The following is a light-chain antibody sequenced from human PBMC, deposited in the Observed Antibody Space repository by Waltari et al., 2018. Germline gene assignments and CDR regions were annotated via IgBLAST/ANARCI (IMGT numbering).Light chain of an antibody. CDR1: ALPKQY. V-gene: IGLV3-25*03. Sequence: SYELTQPPSVSVSPGQTARITCSGDALPKQYAYWYQQKPGQAPLRGIYKDSERPSGTPERCSGSSSGTTLTLTISGVQAEAEADYYCQSADSSGPYPGVLGGGTKLTVL. CDR3: QSADSSGPYPGV. J-gene: IGLJ2*01. CDR2: KDS.